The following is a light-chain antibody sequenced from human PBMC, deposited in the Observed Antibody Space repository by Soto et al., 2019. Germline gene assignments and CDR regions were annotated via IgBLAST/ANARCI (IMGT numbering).Light chain of an antibody. V-gene: IGLV2-23*02. Sequence: QSALTQPASVSGSPGQSITISCTGTSTDVTIHNLVSWYHQHPGKAPKLLIFEVNKRPSGVSSRFSGSKSGNTASLTISGLQAVDEADYYCCSYSGSYVFGSGTKVTVL. CDR3: CSYSGSYV. CDR2: EVN. J-gene: IGLJ1*01. CDR1: STDVTIHNL.